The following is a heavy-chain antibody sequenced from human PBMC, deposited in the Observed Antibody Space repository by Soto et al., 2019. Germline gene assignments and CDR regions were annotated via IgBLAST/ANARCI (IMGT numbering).Heavy chain of an antibody. D-gene: IGHD3-22*01. Sequence: SETLSLTCTVSGGSISSGDYYWSWIRQPPGKGLEWIGYIYYSGSTYYNPSLKSRVTISVDTSKNQFSLKLSSVTAADTAVYYCARVLTGLYDSSGYHDYWGQGTLVTVS. CDR3: ARVLTGLYDSSGYHDY. CDR2: IYYSGST. V-gene: IGHV4-30-4*01. CDR1: GGSISSGDYY. J-gene: IGHJ4*02.